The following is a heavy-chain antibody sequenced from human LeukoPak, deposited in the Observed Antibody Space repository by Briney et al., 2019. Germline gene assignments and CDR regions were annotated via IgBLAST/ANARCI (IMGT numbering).Heavy chain of an antibody. V-gene: IGHV1-18*01. CDR1: GYTFTSYG. D-gene: IGHD2-2*01. CDR2: ISAYNGNT. CDR3: ARDGEDIVVVPAAHDVWFDP. Sequence: ASVKVSCKASGYTFTSYGISWVRQAPGQGLEWMGWISAYNGNTSYAQKLQGRVTMTTDTSTSTAYMELRSLRSDDTAVYYCARDGEDIVVVPAAHDVWFDPWGQGTLVTVSS. J-gene: IGHJ5*02.